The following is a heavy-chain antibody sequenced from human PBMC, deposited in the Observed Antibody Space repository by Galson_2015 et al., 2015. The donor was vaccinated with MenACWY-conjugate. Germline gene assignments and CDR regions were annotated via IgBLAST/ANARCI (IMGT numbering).Heavy chain of an antibody. J-gene: IGHJ4*02. Sequence: SVKVSCKASGYTSTTDSIHWVRQAPGQGLEWMGRINPSSGTTTYAQKFQGRVTMTRDTSYMELYSLRSEDTAVYYCAGRNSSGGRGDFDSWGQGTLVTASS. CDR2: INPSSGTT. CDR3: AGRNSSGGRGDFDS. V-gene: IGHV1-46*01. CDR1: GYTSTTDS. D-gene: IGHD3-22*01.